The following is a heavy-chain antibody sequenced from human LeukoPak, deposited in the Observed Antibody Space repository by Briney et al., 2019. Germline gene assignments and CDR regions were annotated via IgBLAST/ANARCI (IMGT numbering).Heavy chain of an antibody. CDR3: AREYNYGSYYMDV. CDR2: IYSSGST. CDR1: GGSISSYY. Sequence: PSETLSLTCTVSGGSISSYYWTWIRQPAGKGLEWIGRIYSSGSTNYSPSLKSRVTMSVDTSKNQFSLKLNSVTAADTAVYYCAREYNYGSYYMDVWGKGTTVTVSS. V-gene: IGHV4-4*07. D-gene: IGHD5-18*01. J-gene: IGHJ6*03.